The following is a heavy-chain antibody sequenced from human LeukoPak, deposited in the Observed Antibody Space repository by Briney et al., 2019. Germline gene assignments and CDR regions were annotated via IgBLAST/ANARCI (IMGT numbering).Heavy chain of an antibody. Sequence: GGCLRLACVGSGFTFRIYWMTWVRQAPGRGLEWVANIKQDGQEKTYVHSVKGRFTISRDNDENSLSLQMDSQRAADPAVYYCLRGPLLYRRAFDIWGQGTMVTVSS. CDR3: LRGPLLYRRAFDI. V-gene: IGHV3-7*03. D-gene: IGHD5/OR15-5a*01. CDR2: IKQDGQEK. J-gene: IGHJ3*02. CDR1: GFTFRIYW.